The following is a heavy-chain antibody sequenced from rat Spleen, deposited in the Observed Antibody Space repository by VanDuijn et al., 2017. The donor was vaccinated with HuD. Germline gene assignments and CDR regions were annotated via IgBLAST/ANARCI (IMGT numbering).Heavy chain of an antibody. V-gene: IGHV5-29*01. CDR1: GFTFSNYG. J-gene: IGHJ3*01. CDR3: ARPSYGYPFAY. CDR2: ISYDGSIT. D-gene: IGHD2-2*01. Sequence: EVQLVESGGGLVQPGRSLKLSCAASGFTFSNYGMAWVRQAPTKGLEWVATISYDGSITYYRDSMRGRFTLSRDNAKSTLYLQMDSLRSEDTATYYCARPSYGYPFAYWGQGTLVTVSS.